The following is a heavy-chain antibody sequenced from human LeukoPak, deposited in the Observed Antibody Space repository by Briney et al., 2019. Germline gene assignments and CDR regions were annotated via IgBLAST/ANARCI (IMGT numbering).Heavy chain of an antibody. Sequence: GGSLRLSCAASGFTISANYMSWVRQAPGKGLEWVSVTYSGGSAYYADSVKGRFTISRDNSKSTLYLQMDSLRADDTAIYYCAARPRMPPRFDYWGQGTLVTVSS. D-gene: IGHD1-14*01. J-gene: IGHJ4*02. V-gene: IGHV3-53*01. CDR1: GFTISANY. CDR3: AARPRMPPRFDY. CDR2: TYSGGSA.